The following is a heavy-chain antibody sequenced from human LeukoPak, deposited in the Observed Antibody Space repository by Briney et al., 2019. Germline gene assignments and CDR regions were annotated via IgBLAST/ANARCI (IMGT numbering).Heavy chain of an antibody. CDR2: IGTSSTTI. Sequence: GGSLRLSCAASGFTFSSYTMNWVRQPPGKGLEWVSNIGTSSTTIYYADSVKGRFTISRDNSKNTLYLQMNSLRAEDTAVYYCAKLPPPPTELLTGEEGFFDYWGQGTLVTVSS. D-gene: IGHD7-27*01. V-gene: IGHV3-48*01. CDR3: AKLPPPPTELLTGEEGFFDY. CDR1: GFTFSSYT. J-gene: IGHJ4*02.